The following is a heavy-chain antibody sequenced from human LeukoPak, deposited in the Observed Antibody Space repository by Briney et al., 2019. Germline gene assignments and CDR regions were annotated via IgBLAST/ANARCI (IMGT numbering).Heavy chain of an antibody. Sequence: ASVKVSCKASGYTFITNDISWVRQAPGQGLEWMGWISAYNGNTNYAQKLQGRVTMTTDTSTNTAYMELRSLRSDDTAVYYCAAAGSDYYGSGSPQYYYYGMDVWGQGTTVTVSS. V-gene: IGHV1-18*04. CDR2: ISAYNGNT. D-gene: IGHD3-10*01. CDR1: GYTFITND. J-gene: IGHJ6*02. CDR3: AAAGSDYYGSGSPQYYYYGMDV.